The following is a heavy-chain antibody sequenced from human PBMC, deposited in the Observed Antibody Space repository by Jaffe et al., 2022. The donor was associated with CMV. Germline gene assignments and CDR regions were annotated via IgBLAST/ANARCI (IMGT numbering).Heavy chain of an antibody. V-gene: IGHV3-21*01. CDR3: ARDYLPLYGDYGVIDY. Sequence: EVQLVESGGGLVKPGGSLRLSCAASGFTFSSYSMNWVRQAPGKGLEWVSSISSSSSYIYYADSVKGRFTISRDNAKNSLYLQMNSLRAEDTAVYYCARDYLPLYGDYGVIDYWGQGTLVTVSS. J-gene: IGHJ4*02. CDR1: GFTFSSYS. CDR2: ISSSSSYI. D-gene: IGHD4-17*01.